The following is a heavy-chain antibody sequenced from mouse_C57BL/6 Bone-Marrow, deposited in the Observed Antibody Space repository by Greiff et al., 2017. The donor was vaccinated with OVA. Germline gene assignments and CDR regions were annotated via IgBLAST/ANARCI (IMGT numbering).Heavy chain of an antibody. CDR1: GYTFTSYG. Sequence: QVQLQQSGAELARPGASVKLSCKASGYTFTSYGISWVKQRPGQGLEWIGEIYPRSGNTDYNEKFKGKATLTAAKSSSTAYMELRSLTSEDSADYFCARWNYGSSYAMDYWGQGTTVTVSS. CDR2: IYPRSGNT. D-gene: IGHD1-1*01. CDR3: ARWNYGSSYAMDY. J-gene: IGHJ4*01. V-gene: IGHV1-81*01.